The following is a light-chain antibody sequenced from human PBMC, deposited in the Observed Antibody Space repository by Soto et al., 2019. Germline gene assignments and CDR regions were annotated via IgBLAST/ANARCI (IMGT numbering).Light chain of an antibody. V-gene: IGKV3-15*01. CDR2: GAS. Sequence: EMVMTQSPATLSVSPGERATLSCRASQRVSSNLAWYQQKPGQAPRLLIYGASTRPTGIPARFSGSGSGTEFTLTIRSLQSEDFAVYYCQQYNNLPPYTFGQGTKLEIK. CDR1: QRVSSN. CDR3: QQYNNLPPYT. J-gene: IGKJ2*01.